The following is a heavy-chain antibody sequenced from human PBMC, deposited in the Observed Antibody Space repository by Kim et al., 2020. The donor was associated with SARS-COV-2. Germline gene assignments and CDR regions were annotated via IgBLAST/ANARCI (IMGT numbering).Heavy chain of an antibody. J-gene: IGHJ6*02. Sequence: GGSLRLSCAASGFTFSSYGMHWVRQAPGKGLEWVAVISYDGSNKYYADSVKGRFTISRDNSKNTLYLQMNSLRAEDTAVYYCARGRYDSYYYYYYGMDVWGQGTTVTVSS. V-gene: IGHV3-33*05. CDR3: ARGRYDSYYYYYYGMDV. D-gene: IGHD1-1*01. CDR1: GFTFSSYG. CDR2: ISYDGSNK.